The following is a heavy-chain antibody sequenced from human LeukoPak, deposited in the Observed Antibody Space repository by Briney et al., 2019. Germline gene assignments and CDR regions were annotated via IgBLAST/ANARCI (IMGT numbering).Heavy chain of an antibody. CDR1: GDSVSSNSAT. J-gene: IGHJ4*02. CDR3: ARQTGSGLVILP. D-gene: IGHD3/OR15-3a*01. Sequence: SQTLSLTCAISGDSVSSNSATWNWIRQSPSRGLEWLGRTYYRSKWSNDYAVSVKSRITINPDTSKNQFSLRLTSVTAADTAVYYCARQTGSGLVILPGGQGTLVTVSS. V-gene: IGHV6-1*01. CDR2: TYYRSKWSN.